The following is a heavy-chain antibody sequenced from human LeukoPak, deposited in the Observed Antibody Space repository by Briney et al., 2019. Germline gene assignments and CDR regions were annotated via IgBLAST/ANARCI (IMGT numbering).Heavy chain of an antibody. D-gene: IGHD6-13*01. J-gene: IGHJ4*02. CDR1: GGPMSSFY. CDR2: IYGSGTT. Sequence: SETLSLTCTVSGGPMSSFYWSWIRQPAGKGLEWIGRIYGSGTTNYNPALKGRVTMSVDTSKKQFSLKLTSVTAADTAVYYCAKDGSSWPFFESWGQGTLVTVSS. CDR3: AKDGSSWPFFES. V-gene: IGHV4-4*07.